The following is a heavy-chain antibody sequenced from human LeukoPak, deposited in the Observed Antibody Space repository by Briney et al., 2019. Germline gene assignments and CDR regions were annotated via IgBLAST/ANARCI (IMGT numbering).Heavy chain of an antibody. J-gene: IGHJ5*02. CDR3: ARAGVVVVAAQFDP. CDR1: GYTFTGYY. D-gene: IGHD2-15*01. Sequence: ASVKVSCKASGYTFTGYYMHWVRQAPGQGLEWMGWINPNSGGTNYAQKFQGRVTMTRDTSISTAYMELSRLRSDDTAVYYCARAGVVVVAAQFDPWGQGTLVTVSS. V-gene: IGHV1-2*02. CDR2: INPNSGGT.